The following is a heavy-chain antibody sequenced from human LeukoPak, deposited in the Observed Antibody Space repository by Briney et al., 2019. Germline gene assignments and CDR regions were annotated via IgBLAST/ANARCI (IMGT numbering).Heavy chain of an antibody. CDR3: ARVDTAMVTYGMDV. CDR1: GGSISSYY. D-gene: IGHD5-18*01. CDR2: IYYTGST. J-gene: IGHJ6*02. V-gene: IGHV4-59*01. Sequence: SETLSLTCTVSGGSISSYYWSWIRQPPGKGLEWIGYIYYTGSTTYNRSLKSRVTISVDTSKNEFSLKLSSVTAADTAVYYCARVDTAMVTYGMDVWGQGTTVTVSS.